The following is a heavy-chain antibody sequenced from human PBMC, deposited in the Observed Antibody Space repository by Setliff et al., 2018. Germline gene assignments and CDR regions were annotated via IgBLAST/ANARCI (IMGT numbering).Heavy chain of an antibody. D-gene: IGHD3-22*01. CDR3: ARLSGYYFDY. CDR2: IYTSGNT. J-gene: IGHJ4*02. Sequence: SETLSLTCTVSGGSISSYYWSWIRQPPGKRLEWIGHIYTSGNTNYNPSLKSRVTISIDASKSQFSLKLSSVTAADTAVFYCARLSGYYFDYWGQGTLVTVSS. CDR1: GGSISSYY. V-gene: IGHV4-4*08.